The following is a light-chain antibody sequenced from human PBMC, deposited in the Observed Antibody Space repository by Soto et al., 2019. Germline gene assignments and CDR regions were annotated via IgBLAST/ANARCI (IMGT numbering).Light chain of an antibody. CDR2: KAS. V-gene: IGKV1-5*03. Sequence: IQMTQSPSTLSAYVGDRVTITCRASQSISSWLAWYQQKPGKAPKLLIYKASSLQSGVPSRFSGSGSGTEFTLTISSLQPDDFATYYCQQYRAFGQGTKVEVK. CDR3: QQYRA. J-gene: IGKJ1*01. CDR1: QSISSW.